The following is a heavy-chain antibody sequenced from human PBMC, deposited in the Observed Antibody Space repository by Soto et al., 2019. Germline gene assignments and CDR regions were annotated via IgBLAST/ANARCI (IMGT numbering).Heavy chain of an antibody. V-gene: IGHV3-23*01. CDR3: AKDKIDYGDYVHYYNGMDV. D-gene: IGHD4-17*01. CDR2: MSGSGGST. J-gene: IGHJ6*02. CDR1: GFSFRSYA. Sequence: GGSLRLSCAASGFSFRSYAMSWVRQAPGKGLEWVSAMSGSGGSTYYADSVKGRFTISRDNSKNTLYLQMNSLRAEDTAVYYCAKDKIDYGDYVHYYNGMDVWGQGTTVTVSS.